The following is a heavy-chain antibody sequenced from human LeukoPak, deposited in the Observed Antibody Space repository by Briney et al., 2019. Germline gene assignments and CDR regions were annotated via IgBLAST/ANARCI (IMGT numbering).Heavy chain of an antibody. J-gene: IGHJ1*01. CDR2: ISGSGGST. Sequence: GGSLRLSCAASGFTFSSYAMSWVRQAPGKGLEWVSAISGSGGSTFYADSVKGRFTISRDNSKNTLYLQMHSLRAEDTAVYYCAKEWYREYFQHWGQGTLVTVSS. CDR3: AKEWYREYFQH. CDR1: GFTFSSYA. V-gene: IGHV3-23*01. D-gene: IGHD6-13*01.